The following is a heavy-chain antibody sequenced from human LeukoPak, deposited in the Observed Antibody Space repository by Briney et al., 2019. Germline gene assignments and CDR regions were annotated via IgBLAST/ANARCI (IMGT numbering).Heavy chain of an antibody. J-gene: IGHJ4*02. D-gene: IGHD2-2*01. CDR3: TTDPNIVVVPAVLDY. CDR1: GFTFSNAW. V-gene: IGHV3-15*01. Sequence: GGSLRLSCAASGFTFSNAWMSWVRQAPGKGLEWVGRIKSKTDGGTTDYAAPVKGRFTISRDDSKNTLYLQMNSLKTEDTAVYYCTTDPNIVVVPAVLDYWGQGTLVTVSS. CDR2: IKSKTDGGTT.